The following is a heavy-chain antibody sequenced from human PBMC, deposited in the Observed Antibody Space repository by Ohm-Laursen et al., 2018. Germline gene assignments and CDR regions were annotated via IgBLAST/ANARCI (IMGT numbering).Heavy chain of an antibody. Sequence: SLRLSCSASGFTFSSYGMHWVRQAPGKGLEWVAVIWYDGTNKNYADSVKGRFTISRDNSKNTLYLQMNSLRAEDTAVYYCARDDSSWWSDYWGQGTLVTVSS. CDR3: ARDDSSWWSDY. D-gene: IGHD6-13*01. J-gene: IGHJ4*02. CDR1: GFTFSSYG. V-gene: IGHV3-33*01. CDR2: IWYDGTNK.